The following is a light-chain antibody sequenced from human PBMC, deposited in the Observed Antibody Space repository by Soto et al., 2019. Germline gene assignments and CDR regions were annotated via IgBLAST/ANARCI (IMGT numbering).Light chain of an antibody. V-gene: IGKV1-39*01. CDR1: QSIRTY. CDR2: AAS. CDR3: QQSYRSPLT. Sequence: DIKMTQSPSSLSASVGDSVTITCRESQSIRTYVNWYPQKQGKAPKLXIYAASSLQSGVPSRVSGSGAGTDFTLPISSLQPEDVETDGCQQSYRSPLTFGGGTKVDIK. J-gene: IGKJ4*01.